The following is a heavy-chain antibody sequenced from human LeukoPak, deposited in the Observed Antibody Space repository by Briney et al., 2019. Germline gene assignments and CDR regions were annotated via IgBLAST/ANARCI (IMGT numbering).Heavy chain of an antibody. CDR1: GFTFSSYV. CDR3: ATVVTGAYYFDY. CDR2: ISSSSRII. J-gene: IGHJ4*02. Sequence: GGSLRLSCAASGFTFSSYVMNWVRQAPGKGLEWVSYISSSSRIIYYADSVKGRFTISRDNARNSLCLQLNSLRDEDTAVYYCATVVTGAYYFDYWGQGTLVTVSS. V-gene: IGHV3-48*02. D-gene: IGHD2-21*01.